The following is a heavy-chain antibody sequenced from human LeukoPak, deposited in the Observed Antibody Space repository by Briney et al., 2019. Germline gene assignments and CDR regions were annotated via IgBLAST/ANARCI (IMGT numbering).Heavy chain of an antibody. CDR3: ARYRNEALFAFDI. V-gene: IGHV4-59*01. CDR1: GDSINNYY. D-gene: IGHD1-14*01. Sequence: SETLSLTCTVSGDSINNYYWSWIRQPPGKGLEWIGYIYYSGSTNYNPSLKSRVTISVDTSKNQFSLKLNSVTAADTAVYYCARYRNEALFAFDIWGQGIMVTVSS. J-gene: IGHJ3*02. CDR2: IYYSGST.